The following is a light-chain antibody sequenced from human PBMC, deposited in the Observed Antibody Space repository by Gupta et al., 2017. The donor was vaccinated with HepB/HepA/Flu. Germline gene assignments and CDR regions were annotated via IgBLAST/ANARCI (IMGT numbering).Light chain of an antibody. J-gene: IGLJ2*01. CDR2: QDT. Sequence: SYDLPQPPSVSVSPGQTASITCSGDKLGNKYACWYQQKPGQSPVLVIYQDTKRPSGIPERFSGSNSGNTATLTISGTQAMDEADYYCQAWDSSTYVAFGGGSKLTVL. CDR3: QAWDSSTYVA. V-gene: IGLV3-1*01. CDR1: KLGNKY.